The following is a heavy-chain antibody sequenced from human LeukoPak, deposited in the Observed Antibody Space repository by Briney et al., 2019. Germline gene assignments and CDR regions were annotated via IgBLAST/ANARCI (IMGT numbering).Heavy chain of an antibody. CDR1: GFTLSTYG. V-gene: IGHV3-23*01. CDR2: IGGSGDTT. D-gene: IGHD6-13*01. Sequence: TGGSLRLSCAATGFTLSTYGMTWVRQAPGKGLEWVSGIGGSGDTTYYAASVKRRFTITRDNSKNTLYLQMNSLRVEDTAVYYCAKVRQQLANLDYWGQGTLVTVSS. CDR3: AKVRQQLANLDY. J-gene: IGHJ4*02.